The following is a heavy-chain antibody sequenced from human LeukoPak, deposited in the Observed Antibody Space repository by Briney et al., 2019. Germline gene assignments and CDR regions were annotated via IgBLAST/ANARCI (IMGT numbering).Heavy chain of an antibody. V-gene: IGHV4-59*01. J-gene: IGHJ4*02. CDR1: GGSISSYY. CDR2: IYYSGNT. D-gene: IGHD2-2*01. Sequence: PSETLSLTCTVSGGSISSYYWSWIRQPPGKGLEWIGYIYYSGNTNYNPSLKSRVTISVDTSKNQFSLKLSSVTAADTAVYYCARGIPAAMAVDYWGQGTLVTVSS. CDR3: ARGIPAAMAVDY.